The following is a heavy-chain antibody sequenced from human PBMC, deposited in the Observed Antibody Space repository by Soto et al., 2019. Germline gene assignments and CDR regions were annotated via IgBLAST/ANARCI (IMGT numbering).Heavy chain of an antibody. CDR3: ARESLTTDYYYGMDV. V-gene: IGHV4-59*01. J-gene: IGHJ6*02. Sequence: SETLSLTCTVSGGSISSYYWSWIRRPPGKGLEWIGYIYYSGSTNYNPSLKSRVTISVDTSKNQFSLKLSSVTAADTAVYYCARESLTTDYYYGMDVWGQGTTVTVSS. CDR1: GGSISSYY. D-gene: IGHD4-17*01. CDR2: IYYSGST.